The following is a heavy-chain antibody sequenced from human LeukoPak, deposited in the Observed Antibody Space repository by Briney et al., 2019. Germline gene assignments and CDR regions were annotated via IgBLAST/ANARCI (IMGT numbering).Heavy chain of an antibody. Sequence: GGSLRLPCAASGFTFSNAWMSWVRQAPGKGLEWVSSISSSSSYIYYADSVKGRFTISRDNAKNSLYLQMNSLRAEDTAVYYCARDQTGHWGQGTLVTVSS. CDR3: ARDQTGH. D-gene: IGHD1-14*01. J-gene: IGHJ4*02. V-gene: IGHV3-21*01. CDR1: GFTFSNAW. CDR2: ISSSSSYI.